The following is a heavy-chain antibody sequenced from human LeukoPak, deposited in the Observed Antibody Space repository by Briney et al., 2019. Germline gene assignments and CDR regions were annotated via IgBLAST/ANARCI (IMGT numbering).Heavy chain of an antibody. J-gene: IGHJ6*03. CDR1: GYTFTSYY. V-gene: IGHV1-46*01. Sequence: ASVKVSCKASGYTFTSYYMHWVRQAPGQGLEWMGIINPSGGSTSYAQKFQGRVTMTRDTSTSTVYMELSSLRSEDTAVYYCARGNIPITMVRGGRAYYYYYMDVWGKGATVTTSS. CDR3: ARGNIPITMVRGGRAYYYYYMDV. D-gene: IGHD3-10*01. CDR2: INPSGGST.